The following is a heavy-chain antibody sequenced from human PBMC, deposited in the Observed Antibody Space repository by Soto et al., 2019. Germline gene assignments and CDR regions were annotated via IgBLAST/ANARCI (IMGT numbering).Heavy chain of an antibody. Sequence: DVQLVESGGGLVQPGGSLRLSCAASGFTFSSYWMSWVRQAPGKGLEWVANIKRDGSEQYYVDSVKGRFTISRDNAKDSLYLQMNSLRGEDTGVYYCARAADGWLWGQGTTVTVSS. CDR3: ARAADGWL. CDR2: IKRDGSEQ. V-gene: IGHV3-7*03. D-gene: IGHD2-2*03. CDR1: GFTFSSYW. J-gene: IGHJ6*02.